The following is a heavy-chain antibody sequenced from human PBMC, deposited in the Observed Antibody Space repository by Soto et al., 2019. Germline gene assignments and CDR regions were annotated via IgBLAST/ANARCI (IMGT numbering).Heavy chain of an antibody. CDR3: ARVVVVPAAQGYGMDV. CDR1: GDSVSSNSAA. D-gene: IGHD2-2*01. Sequence: SQTLSLTCAISGDSVSSNSAAWNWIRQSPSRGLEWLGRTYYRSTRWYNDYAVSVRGRITVNPDTSKNQFSLHLNSVTPEDTAVYYCARVVVVPAAQGYGMDVWGQGTTVTVSS. J-gene: IGHJ6*02. V-gene: IGHV6-1*01. CDR2: TYYRSTRWYN.